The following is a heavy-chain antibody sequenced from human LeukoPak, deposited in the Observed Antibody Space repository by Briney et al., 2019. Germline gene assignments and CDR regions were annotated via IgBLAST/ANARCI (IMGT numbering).Heavy chain of an antibody. Sequence: ASVKVSCKASGYTFTSYYMHWVRQAPGQGLEWMGIINPSGGSTSYAQKFQGRVTMTRDTSTSTVYMEPSSLRSEDTAVYYCAVVPAAPSPDYWGQGTLVTVSS. CDR2: INPSGGST. V-gene: IGHV1-46*01. D-gene: IGHD2-2*01. CDR1: GYTFTSYY. CDR3: AVVPAAPSPDY. J-gene: IGHJ4*02.